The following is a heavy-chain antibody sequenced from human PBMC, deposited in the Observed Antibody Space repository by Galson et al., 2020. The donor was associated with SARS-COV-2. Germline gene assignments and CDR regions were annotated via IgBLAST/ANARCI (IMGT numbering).Heavy chain of an antibody. J-gene: IGHJ6*03. CDR2: INTNTGNP. V-gene: IGHV7-4-1*02. D-gene: IGHD5-18*01. CDR3: ARDYKPPRGYSYEYYYYYMDV. CDR1: GYTFTSYA. Sequence: ASVKVSCKASGYTFTSYAMNWVRQAPGQGLEWMGWINTNTGNPTYAQGFTGRFVFSLDTSVSTAYLQISSLKAEDTAVYYCARDYKPPRGYSYEYYYYYMDVWGKGTTVTVSS.